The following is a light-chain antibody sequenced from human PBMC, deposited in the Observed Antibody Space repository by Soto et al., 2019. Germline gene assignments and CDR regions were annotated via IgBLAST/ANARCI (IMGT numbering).Light chain of an antibody. J-gene: IGLJ1*01. V-gene: IGLV1-40*01. CDR3: QSYDSSLSGSYV. Sequence: QSVLTQPPSVSGAPGQRVIISCTGSSSNIGAGYDVHWYQQLPGTAPKLLIYGISNRPSGVPDRFSGSKSGTSVSLAITGLQAEDEADYYCQSYDSSLSGSYVFGTGTKVTVL. CDR2: GIS. CDR1: SSNIGAGYD.